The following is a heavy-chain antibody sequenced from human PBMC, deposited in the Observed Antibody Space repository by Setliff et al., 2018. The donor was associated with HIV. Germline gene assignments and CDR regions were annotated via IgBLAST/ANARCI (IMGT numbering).Heavy chain of an antibody. Sequence: PGGSLRLSCAASEFSFSDAWMSWVRQAPGKGLGWVGRIKGKTYGGTTDYAAPVKDRFTISRDDSKNTLYLQMNSLRTEDTAVYYCTTDSRYFDLWGRGTLVTVSS. CDR2: IKGKTYGGTT. J-gene: IGHJ2*01. CDR3: TTDSRYFDL. CDR1: EFSFSDAW. V-gene: IGHV3-15*01.